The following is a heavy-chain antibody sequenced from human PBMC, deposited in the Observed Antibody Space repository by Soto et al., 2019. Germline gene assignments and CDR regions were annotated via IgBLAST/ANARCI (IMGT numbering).Heavy chain of an antibody. CDR3: ARTHIVVVTAIENWFDP. Sequence: ASVKVSCKASGGTFSSYAISWVRQAPGQGLEWMGGIIPIFGTANYAQKFQGRVTITADESTSTAYMELSSLRSEDTAVYYCARTHIVVVTAIENWFDPWGQGTLVTVSS. J-gene: IGHJ5*02. D-gene: IGHD2-21*02. V-gene: IGHV1-69*13. CDR1: GGTFSSYA. CDR2: IIPIFGTA.